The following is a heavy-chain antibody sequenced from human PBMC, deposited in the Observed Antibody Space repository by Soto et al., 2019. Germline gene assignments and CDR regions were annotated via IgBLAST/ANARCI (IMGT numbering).Heavy chain of an antibody. D-gene: IGHD5-18*01. J-gene: IGHJ4*02. CDR3: ASDLLPKYSYGPGY. V-gene: IGHV1-69*02. CDR1: GGTFSSYT. Sequence: QVQLVQSGAEVKKPGSSVKVSCKASGGTFSSYTISWVRQAPGQGLEWMGRIIPILGIANYAQKFQGRVTITADKSTSTAYMELSSLRSEDTAVYYCASDLLPKYSYGPGYWGQGTLVTVSS. CDR2: IIPILGIA.